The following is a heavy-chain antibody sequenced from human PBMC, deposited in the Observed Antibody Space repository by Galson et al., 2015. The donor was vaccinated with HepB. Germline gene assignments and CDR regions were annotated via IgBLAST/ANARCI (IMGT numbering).Heavy chain of an antibody. D-gene: IGHD3-10*01. V-gene: IGHV3-23*01. CDR2: ISGSGGST. Sequence: SLRLSCAASGFTFSSYAMSWVRQAPGKGLEWVSAISGSGGSTYYADSVKGRFTISRDNSKNTLYLQMNSLRAEDTAVYYCAKDVWGDFGELYGRDYWGQGTLVTVSS. CDR1: GFTFSSYA. CDR3: AKDVWGDFGELYGRDY. J-gene: IGHJ4*02.